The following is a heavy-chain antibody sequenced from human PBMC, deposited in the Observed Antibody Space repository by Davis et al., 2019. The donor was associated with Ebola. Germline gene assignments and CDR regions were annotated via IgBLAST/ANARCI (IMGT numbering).Heavy chain of an antibody. CDR3: VSAGWDH. CDR1: GFTFRNYN. Sequence: PGGSLRLSSAVSGFTFRNYNMNWVRQTPGKGLEWVSHISDDSSSTYYADSVKGRFTISRDNAKNSLYLQLNILRDEDTAVYFCVSAGWDHWGQGTLVTVSS. V-gene: IGHV3-48*02. CDR2: ISDDSSST. J-gene: IGHJ4*02. D-gene: IGHD2-15*01.